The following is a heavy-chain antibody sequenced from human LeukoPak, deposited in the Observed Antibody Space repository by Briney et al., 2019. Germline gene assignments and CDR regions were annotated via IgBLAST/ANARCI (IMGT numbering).Heavy chain of an antibody. CDR1: GYTFTGYY. CDR3: ARPYCSGGSCKGYYYYYMDV. J-gene: IGHJ6*03. D-gene: IGHD2-15*01. CDR2: INPNSGGT. Sequence: ASVKVSCKASGYTFTGYYMHWVRQAPGQGLEWMGWINPNSGGTNYAQKFQGRVTMTRDTSISTAYMELSRLRSDDTAVYYCARPYCSGGSCKGYYYYYMDVWGKGTTVTISS. V-gene: IGHV1-2*02.